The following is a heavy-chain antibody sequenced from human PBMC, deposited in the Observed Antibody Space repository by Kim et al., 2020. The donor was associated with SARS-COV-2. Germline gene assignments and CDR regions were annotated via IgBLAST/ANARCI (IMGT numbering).Heavy chain of an antibody. V-gene: IGHV1-18*01. CDR2: INAYNGHT. Sequence: ASVKVSCKASGYTFASYSMSWVRQVPGQGLEWMGWINAYNGHTNYGQNVQDRVIMTTDTSTKTAYMELRNLTSDDTATYYCARGRTWFDSWGQGTLVSVSS. CDR3: ARGRTWFDS. J-gene: IGHJ5*01. CDR1: GYTFASYS.